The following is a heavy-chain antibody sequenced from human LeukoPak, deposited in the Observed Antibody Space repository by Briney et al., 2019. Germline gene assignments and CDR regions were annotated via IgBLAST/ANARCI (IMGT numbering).Heavy chain of an antibody. Sequence: YINWFQGRVTMTRDTSISTAYMELSRLRSDDTAVYYCARDGYSGYETDYWGQGTLVTVSS. D-gene: IGHD5-12*01. CDR3: ARDGYSGYETDY. V-gene: IGHV1-2*02. J-gene: IGHJ4*02.